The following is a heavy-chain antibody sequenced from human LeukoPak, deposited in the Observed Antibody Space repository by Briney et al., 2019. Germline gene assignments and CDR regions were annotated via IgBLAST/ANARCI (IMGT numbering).Heavy chain of an antibody. V-gene: IGHV3-53*01. CDR1: EFTVSSDY. J-gene: IGHJ4*02. Sequence: GGSLRLSCAASEFTVSSDYMSWVRQAPEKGLEWVSFIYSGGSTYYADSVKGRFTISRDNSKNTLYLQMNSLRAADTAVYYCARGARRGGQDWGQGTLVTVSS. D-gene: IGHD4-23*01. CDR3: ARGARRGGQD. CDR2: IYSGGST.